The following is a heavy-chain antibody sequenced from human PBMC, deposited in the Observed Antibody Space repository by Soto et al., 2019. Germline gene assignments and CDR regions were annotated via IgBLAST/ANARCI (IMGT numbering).Heavy chain of an antibody. CDR3: AVGEPLLY. V-gene: IGHV3-33*01. CDR1: GFTFTKFG. J-gene: IGHJ4*02. Sequence: GGSLRLSCAASGFTFTKFGMHWVRQAPGKGLEWVAIIWYDGSHKYYADSVKGRFTISRDNSKNTVSPHMDSLGAEDTAMYYCAVGEPLLYRGRGTLVTVSS. D-gene: IGHD3-10*01. CDR2: IWYDGSHK.